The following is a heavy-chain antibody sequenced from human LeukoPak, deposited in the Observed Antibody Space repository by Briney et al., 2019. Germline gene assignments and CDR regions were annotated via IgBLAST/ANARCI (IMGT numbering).Heavy chain of an antibody. J-gene: IGHJ4*02. CDR2: INHNGIT. Sequence: SETLSLTCAVYGGSFRNYYWSWIRQPPGKGLECIGEINHNGITKYNPSLKSRVTISLDKSKHQFSLELTSVTAADTAVYYCAARWDTYYDTLTGDFRGQGTLVTVSS. CDR1: GGSFRNYY. V-gene: IGHV4-34*01. D-gene: IGHD3-9*01. CDR3: AARWDTYYDTLTGDF.